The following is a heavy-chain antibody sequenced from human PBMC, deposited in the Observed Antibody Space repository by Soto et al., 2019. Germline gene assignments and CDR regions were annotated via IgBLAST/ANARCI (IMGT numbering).Heavy chain of an antibody. CDR1: GDSISSGGYN. V-gene: IGHV4-31*03. Sequence: SEALSLTSNDSGDSISSGGYNWNWIRQVLGRGRGWIGYISYSASSFYNPFLERRVSVSIDTSGKQFALKLSSMTAADTGVYFCASAVTYYYDVSGYPKQSFHFGHWGQGTLVTVS. D-gene: IGHD3-22*01. CDR3: ASAVTYYYDVSGYPKQSFHFGH. CDR2: ISYSASS. J-gene: IGHJ4*02.